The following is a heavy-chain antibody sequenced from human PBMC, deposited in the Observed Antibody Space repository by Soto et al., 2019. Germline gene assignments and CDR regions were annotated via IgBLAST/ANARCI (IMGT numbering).Heavy chain of an antibody. V-gene: IGHV1-46*01. CDR2: INPSSDRT. CDR3: SREATVGAGRFYQGMDV. Sequence: QVQLAQSGAEVKKPGASVKVSCKTSGYTFIHYYIHWLRQAPGQGPEWMGVINPSSDRTTYASMCQGRVTMTSDTSTSTVYMELNSMRSEDKAIYYCSREATVGAGRFYQGMDVWGRGTAVIVSP. CDR1: GYTFIHYY. J-gene: IGHJ6*01. D-gene: IGHD3-10*01.